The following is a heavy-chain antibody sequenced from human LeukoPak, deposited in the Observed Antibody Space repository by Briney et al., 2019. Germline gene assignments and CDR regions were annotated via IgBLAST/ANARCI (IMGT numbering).Heavy chain of an antibody. CDR1: GFGFSSYA. V-gene: IGHV3-23*01. D-gene: IGHD3-10*01. Sequence: PGGSLRLSCTACGFGFSSYALSWVRQVPGKGLQGVSGISASGGSTVYPGSVEGRFTISRDNSKTTLYLQMNSLRAEDTAVYYCATGGVDDHNDYWGQGTLVTVSS. CDR3: ATGGVDDHNDY. CDR2: ISASGGST. J-gene: IGHJ4*02.